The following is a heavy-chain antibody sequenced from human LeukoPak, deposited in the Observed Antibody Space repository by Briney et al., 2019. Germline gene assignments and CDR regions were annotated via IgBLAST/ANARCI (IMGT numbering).Heavy chain of an antibody. Sequence: GGSLRLSCAASGFTFIRYVMSWVRQAPGKGLEWVAFIRYDGSNKYYADSVKGRFTISRDNSKNTLYLQMNSLRAEDTAVYYCAKSTPESSSWYLYYFDYWGQGTLVTVSS. CDR1: GFTFIRYV. CDR2: IRYDGSNK. D-gene: IGHD6-13*01. V-gene: IGHV3-30*02. CDR3: AKSTPESSSWYLYYFDY. J-gene: IGHJ4*02.